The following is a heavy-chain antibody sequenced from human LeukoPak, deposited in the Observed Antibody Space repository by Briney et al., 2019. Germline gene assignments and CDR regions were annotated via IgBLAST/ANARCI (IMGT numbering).Heavy chain of an antibody. D-gene: IGHD6-13*01. V-gene: IGHV5-51*01. CDR2: IYPGDSDT. CDR1: GYSFTSYW. CDR3: ARQAALAGPPIDY. Sequence: GESLKISCKGSGYSFTSYWIGWVRQMPGKGLEWMGIIYPGDSDTRYSPSFQGQVTTSADKSISTAYLQWSSLKASDTAMYYCARQAALAGPPIDYWGQGTLVTVSS. J-gene: IGHJ4*02.